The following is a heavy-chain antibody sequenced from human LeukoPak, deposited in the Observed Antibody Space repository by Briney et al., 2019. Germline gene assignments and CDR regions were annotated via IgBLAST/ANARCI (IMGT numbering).Heavy chain of an antibody. J-gene: IGHJ5*02. Sequence: GGSLRLSCAASGFMFSRSDIHWVRQAPGKGLEWVAVIWHDRSDTYGSNKYYADSVKGRFTISRDNSKNTEYLQMNSLRVEDTAVYYCAKDGNCGGDCYGWFDPWGQGALVTVSS. D-gene: IGHD2-21*02. CDR1: GFMFSRSD. CDR2: IWHDRSDTYGSNK. CDR3: AKDGNCGGDCYGWFDP. V-gene: IGHV3-33*06.